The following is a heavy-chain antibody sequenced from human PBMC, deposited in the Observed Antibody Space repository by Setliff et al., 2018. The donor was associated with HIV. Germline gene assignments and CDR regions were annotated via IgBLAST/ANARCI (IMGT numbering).Heavy chain of an antibody. J-gene: IGHJ3*02. V-gene: IGHV3-23*01. Sequence: PGGSLRLSCTVSGFTFTSYAMGWVRQAAGKGLGWVSTIGAVGSPTHYAESVKGRFTISKDKSKNTLYLQMSSLRDEDTAVYYCAKVLEFGIDAFDIWGQGTVVTVSS. D-gene: IGHD3-10*01. CDR1: GFTFTSYA. CDR2: IGAVGSPT. CDR3: AKVLEFGIDAFDI.